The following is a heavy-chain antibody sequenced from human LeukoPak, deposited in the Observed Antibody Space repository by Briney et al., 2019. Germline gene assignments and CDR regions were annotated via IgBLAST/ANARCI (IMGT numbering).Heavy chain of an antibody. J-gene: IGHJ4*02. CDR3: ARETEHSGNHHYLDY. Sequence: GGSLRLSCAASGFTVSSNHMSWVRQAPGKGLEWVSVIYSGGSTYYADSVKGRFIISRDSSKNMLYLQMNSLRAEDTAVYYCARETEHSGNHHYLDYWGQGTLVTVSS. CDR2: IYSGGST. D-gene: IGHD1-14*01. V-gene: IGHV3-53*01. CDR1: GFTVSSNH.